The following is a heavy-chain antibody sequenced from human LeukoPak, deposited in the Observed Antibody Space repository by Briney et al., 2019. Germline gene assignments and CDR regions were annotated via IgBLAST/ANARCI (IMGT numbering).Heavy chain of an antibody. D-gene: IGHD6-19*01. Sequence: SETLSLTCAVSGYSITSGYYWGWIRQPPGKGLEWSGHIYHSGSTYYNPSLKSRVTISVDTSKNQFSLKLSSVTAADTAVYYCARVYSSGWYPHYFDYWGQGTLVTVSS. V-gene: IGHV4-38-2*01. CDR1: GYSITSGYY. CDR2: IYHSGST. J-gene: IGHJ4*02. CDR3: ARVYSSGWYPHYFDY.